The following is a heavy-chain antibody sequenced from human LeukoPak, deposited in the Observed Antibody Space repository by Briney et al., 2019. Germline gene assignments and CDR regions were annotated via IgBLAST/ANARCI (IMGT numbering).Heavy chain of an antibody. D-gene: IGHD3-22*01. J-gene: IGHJ4*02. CDR1: GYTLTELS. CDR2: FDPEDGET. CDR3: ATDRPIGSDRGYYYDSSGYLDY. V-gene: IGHV1-24*01. Sequence: ASVKVSCKVSGYTLTELSMHWVRQAPGKGLEWMGGFDPEDGETIYAQKFQGRVTMTEDTSTDTAYMELSSLRSEDTAVYYCATDRPIGSDRGYYYDSSGYLDYWGQGTLVTVSS.